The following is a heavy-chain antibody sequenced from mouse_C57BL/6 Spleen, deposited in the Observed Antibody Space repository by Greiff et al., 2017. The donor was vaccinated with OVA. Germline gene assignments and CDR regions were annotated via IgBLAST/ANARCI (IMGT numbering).Heavy chain of an antibody. J-gene: IGHJ2*01. D-gene: IGHD1-1*01. CDR1: GYSFTGYY. Sequence: VQLQQSGPELVKPGASVKISCKASGYSFTGYYMNWVKQSPEQSLEWIGEINPSTGGTTYNQKFKAKATLTVDKSSSTAYMQLKSLTSEDSAVYYCARGSSIDYWGQGTTHTVSS. CDR2: INPSTGGT. V-gene: IGHV1-42*01. CDR3: ARGSSIDY.